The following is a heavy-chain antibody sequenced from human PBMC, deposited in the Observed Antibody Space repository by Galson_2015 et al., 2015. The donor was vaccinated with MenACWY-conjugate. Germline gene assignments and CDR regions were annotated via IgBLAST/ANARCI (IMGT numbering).Heavy chain of an antibody. CDR3: AKISRYIDWLLGDALDF. V-gene: IGHV3-23*01. CDR1: GFTFSSYA. J-gene: IGHJ3*01. CDR2: ISGSGGST. Sequence: SLRLSCAASGFTFSSYAMSWVRQAPGKGLKWVSAISGSGGSTYYADSVKGRFTISRDNSKNTLYLQMNSLRAEDTAVYYCAKISRYIDWLLGDALDFWGQGTMVTVSS. D-gene: IGHD3-9*01.